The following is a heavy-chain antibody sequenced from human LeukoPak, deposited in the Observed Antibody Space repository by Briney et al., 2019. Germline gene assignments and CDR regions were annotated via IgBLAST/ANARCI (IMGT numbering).Heavy chain of an antibody. CDR1: GFTFSSYE. D-gene: IGHD2-2*01. J-gene: IGHJ4*02. CDR3: AKDWGMGDQLLRIDY. CDR2: ISSSGSTI. Sequence: PGGSLRLSCAASGFTFSSYEMKCVRQAPGKGLQWVSYISSSGSTIYYADSVKGRFTISRDNAKNSLYLQMSSLGAEDTAVYYCAKDWGMGDQLLRIDYWGQGTLVTVSS. V-gene: IGHV3-48*03.